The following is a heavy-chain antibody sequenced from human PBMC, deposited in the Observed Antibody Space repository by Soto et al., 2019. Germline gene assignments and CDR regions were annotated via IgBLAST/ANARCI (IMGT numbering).Heavy chain of an antibody. Sequence: QLHLRESGPGLVKPSETLSLTCTVSGGSITSSSYYWAWIRQPPGKGLDWIGSIYYSGSTYYNPSLKSRVTISVDTSKNQFSLKLSSVTAADTAVYYCATQEVGGTYVYTFDPWGQGTLVTVSS. CDR1: GGSITSSSYY. V-gene: IGHV4-39*01. D-gene: IGHD1-26*01. J-gene: IGHJ5*02. CDR2: IYYSGST. CDR3: ATQEVGGTYVYTFDP.